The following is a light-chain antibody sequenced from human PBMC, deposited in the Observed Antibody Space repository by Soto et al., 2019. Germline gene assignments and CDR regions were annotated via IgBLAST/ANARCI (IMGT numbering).Light chain of an antibody. J-gene: IGLJ3*02. V-gene: IGLV4-60*02. CDR2: LEGSGSY. Sequence: QPVLTQSSSASASLGSSVKLTCTLSSGHSSYIIAWHQQQPGKAPRYLMKLEGSGSYNKGSGVPDRFLGSSSGADRYLTISNLQFEDEADYYCETWDSNTRVFAGGTKVTVL. CDR3: ETWDSNTRV. CDR1: SGHSSYI.